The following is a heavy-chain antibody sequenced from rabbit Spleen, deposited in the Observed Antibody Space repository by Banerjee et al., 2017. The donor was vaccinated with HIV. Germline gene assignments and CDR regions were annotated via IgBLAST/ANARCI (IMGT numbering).Heavy chain of an antibody. CDR3: ARDTSGSFSCYGMDL. J-gene: IGHJ6*01. D-gene: IGHD1-1*01. CDR2: IDVSSRWST. CDR1: GLDFSSSYY. V-gene: IGHV1S45*01. Sequence: QEQLVEYGGDLVQPEGSLTLTCKASGLDFSSSYYMCWVRQAPGKGLEWIACIDVSSRWSTHCASWAKGRFTVSKTTSTTVTLQVTRLTAADTAAYFCARDTSGSFSCYGMDLWGQGPLVTVS.